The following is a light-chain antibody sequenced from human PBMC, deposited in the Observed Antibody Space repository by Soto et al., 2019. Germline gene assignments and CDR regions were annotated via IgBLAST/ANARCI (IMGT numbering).Light chain of an antibody. CDR1: SNDIGAYKY. CDR3: SSYTTGSTLYV. CDR2: EVS. Sequence: SALTQPASVSGSPGQSITIPCTGSSNDIGAYKYVSWYQQYPGKAPKLIIFEVSNRPSGVSNRFSGSKSGNTASLTIAGLQAEDEADYHCSSYTTGSTLYVFGGGTKVTVL. J-gene: IGLJ1*01. V-gene: IGLV2-14*01.